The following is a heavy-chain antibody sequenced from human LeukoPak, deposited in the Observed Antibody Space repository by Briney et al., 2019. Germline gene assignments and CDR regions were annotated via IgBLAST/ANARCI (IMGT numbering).Heavy chain of an antibody. V-gene: IGHV3-23*01. D-gene: IGHD6-19*01. CDR1: GFTFSNYG. CDR3: ARAVAADF. J-gene: IGHJ4*02. CDR2: ISGSGGST. Sequence: GGSLRLSCAASGFTFSNYGMSWVRQAPGKGLEWVSVISGSGGSTFYADSVKGRFTISRDNSKNSLYLQMNSLRDEDTAVYYCARAVAADFWGQGTQVTVSS.